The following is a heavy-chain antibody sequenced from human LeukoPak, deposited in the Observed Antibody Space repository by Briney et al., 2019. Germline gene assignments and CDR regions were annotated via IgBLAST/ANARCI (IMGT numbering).Heavy chain of an antibody. Sequence: SETLSLTCTVSGGSISSGDYYWSWIRQPPGKGLEWIGYIYYSGSPYYNPSLKSRVTISVDTSKNPFSLKLSSVTAADTAVYYCARDPLKGDFDLFLGGMDDWGQGTTVTVSS. CDR2: IYYSGSP. D-gene: IGHD3-9*01. CDR1: GGSISSGDYY. V-gene: IGHV4-30-4*01. CDR3: ARDPLKGDFDLFLGGMDD. J-gene: IGHJ6*02.